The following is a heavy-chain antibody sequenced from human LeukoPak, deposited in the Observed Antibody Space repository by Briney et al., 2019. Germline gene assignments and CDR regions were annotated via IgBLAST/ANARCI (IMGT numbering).Heavy chain of an antibody. CDR1: GFTFSSYW. D-gene: IGHD3-22*01. V-gene: IGHV3-7*01. CDR3: VSWAGKYNKSSDYYLAPAYS. J-gene: IGHJ4*02. CDR2: ISEDGSGK. Sequence: PGGSLRLSCAASGFTFSSYWMSWIRQAPGKGLEWAAHISEDGSGKYYVNSVKGRFTISRDNAKNSLYLQMNSLRVEDTAVYYCVSWAGKYNKSSDYYLAPAYSWGQGTLVTVSS.